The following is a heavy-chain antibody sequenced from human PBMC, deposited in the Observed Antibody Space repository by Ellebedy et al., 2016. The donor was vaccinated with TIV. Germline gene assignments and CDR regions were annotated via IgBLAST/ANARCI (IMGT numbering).Heavy chain of an antibody. CDR1: GFTFSSYA. CDR2: ISYDGSNK. Sequence: GGSLRLXXAASGFTFSSYAMHWVRQAPGKGLEWVAVISYDGSNKYYADSVKGRFTISRDNSKNTLYLQMNSLRAEDTAVYYCAKDTLGGRFDPWGQGTLVTVSS. D-gene: IGHD2-15*01. V-gene: IGHV3-30-3*01. CDR3: AKDTLGGRFDP. J-gene: IGHJ5*02.